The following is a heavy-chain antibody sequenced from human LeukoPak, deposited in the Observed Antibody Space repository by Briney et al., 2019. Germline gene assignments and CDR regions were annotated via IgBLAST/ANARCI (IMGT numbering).Heavy chain of an antibody. J-gene: IGHJ5*02. Sequence: AGGSLRLSCTASGFTFDDYTMHWVRQVPGKGLEWVSGVSWNSGTIGYADSVKGRFTISRDNAKNSLYLQMNSLRAEDTALYYCAKGLYCSSSSCPHEDWFDPWGPGTLVTVSS. D-gene: IGHD2-2*01. CDR2: VSWNSGTI. V-gene: IGHV3-9*01. CDR1: GFTFDDYT. CDR3: AKGLYCSSSSCPHEDWFDP.